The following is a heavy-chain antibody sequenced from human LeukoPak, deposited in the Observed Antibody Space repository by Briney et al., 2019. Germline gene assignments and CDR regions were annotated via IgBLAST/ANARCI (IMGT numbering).Heavy chain of an antibody. CDR2: ISISGTTI. Sequence: PGGSLTLSCAASGFPFSTYEMNWVRQAPGKGLEWVSYISISGTTIYYADSVKGRFTISRDDAKNSLYLQMNCLRVEDTAIYYCARVGAYAAVNWWGQGVLVAVSS. V-gene: IGHV3-48*03. D-gene: IGHD1-20*01. CDR1: GFPFSTYE. CDR3: ARVGAYAAVNW. J-gene: IGHJ4*02.